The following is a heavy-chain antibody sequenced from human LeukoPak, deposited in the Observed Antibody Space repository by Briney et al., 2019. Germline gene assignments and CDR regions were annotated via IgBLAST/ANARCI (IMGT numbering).Heavy chain of an antibody. D-gene: IGHD4-23*01. Sequence: SETLSLTCTVSGGSISSGGYYWSWIRQHPGKCLEWIGCIYYGGSTYYNPSLKSRVTISVDTSKNQFSLKVTSVSAADTAVYYCARIMQTPWGMDVWGQGTTVTVSS. CDR2: IYYGGST. V-gene: IGHV4-31*03. CDR1: GGSISSGGYY. CDR3: ARIMQTPWGMDV. J-gene: IGHJ6*02.